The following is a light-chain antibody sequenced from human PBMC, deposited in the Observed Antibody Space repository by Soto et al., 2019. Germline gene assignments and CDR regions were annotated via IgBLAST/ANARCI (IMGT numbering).Light chain of an antibody. V-gene: IGKV3-20*01. J-gene: IGKJ3*01. Sequence: EIVLTQSPGTLSLSPGERATLSCRASQSVSSSYLAWYQQKPGQAPRLLIYGTSGRATGIPDRFSGSGSGTDFTRTISRLEPEDFAVYYCQQYGSSPRFTFGPGTKVDIK. CDR3: QQYGSSPRFT. CDR2: GTS. CDR1: QSVSSSY.